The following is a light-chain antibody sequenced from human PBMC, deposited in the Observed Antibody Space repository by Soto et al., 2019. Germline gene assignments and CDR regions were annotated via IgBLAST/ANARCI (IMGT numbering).Light chain of an antibody. CDR1: HSVSSSY. CDR2: GAS. V-gene: IGKV3-20*01. Sequence: EIVLTQSPGTLSLSPGERATLSCRASHSVSSSYLAWYQQKPGQAPRILIYGASSRATGIPDRFSGSGSGTDFTLTISRLEPEDVAVYYCQQYGSSPPYTYGQGTKLEIK. J-gene: IGKJ2*01. CDR3: QQYGSSPPYT.